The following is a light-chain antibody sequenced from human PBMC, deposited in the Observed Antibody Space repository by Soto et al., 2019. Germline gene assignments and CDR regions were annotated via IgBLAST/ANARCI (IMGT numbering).Light chain of an antibody. CDR2: AAS. J-gene: IGKJ4*01. Sequence: AIRITQSPSSFSASTGDRVTITCRASQGISSYLAWYQQKPGKAPKLLIYAASTLQSGVPSRFSGSGSGTDFTLTISCLQSEDFATYYCQQYYSYPSFGGGTKVEIK. V-gene: IGKV1-8*01. CDR1: QGISSY. CDR3: QQYYSYPS.